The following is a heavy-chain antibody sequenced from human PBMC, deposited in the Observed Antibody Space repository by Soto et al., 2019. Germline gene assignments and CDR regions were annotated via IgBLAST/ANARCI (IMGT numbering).Heavy chain of an antibody. J-gene: IGHJ4*02. D-gene: IGHD2-15*01. Sequence: QVQLQESGPGLVKPSGTLSLTCTVSGGSIRSSNWWSWVRQPPGKGLEWIGKIYHSGSTDYHPSPKTRVTISVDKSQNQIFLNLNAVTAADTAVYYCDNLYCSGGSCYSDRDYWGQGTLVTVSS. CDR3: DNLYCSGGSCYSDRDY. V-gene: IGHV4-4*02. CDR2: IYHSGST. CDR1: GGSIRSSNW.